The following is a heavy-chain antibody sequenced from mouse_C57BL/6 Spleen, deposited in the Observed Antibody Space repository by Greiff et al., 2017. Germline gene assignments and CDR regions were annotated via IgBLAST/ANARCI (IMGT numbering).Heavy chain of an antibody. CDR2: ISSGGDYI. D-gene: IGHD3-2*02. CDR1: GFTFSSYA. V-gene: IGHV5-9-1*02. Sequence: EVKLVESGEGLVKPGGSLKLSCAASGFTFSSYAMSWVRQTPEKRLEWVAYISSGGDYIYYADTVKGRFTISRDNARNTLYLQMSSLKSEDTAMYYCTRALSQATLDYWGQGTTLTVSS. J-gene: IGHJ2*01. CDR3: TRALSQATLDY.